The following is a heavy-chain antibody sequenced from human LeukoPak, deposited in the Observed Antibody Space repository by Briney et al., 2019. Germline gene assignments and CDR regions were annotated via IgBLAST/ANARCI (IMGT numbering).Heavy chain of an antibody. J-gene: IGHJ4*02. CDR2: IKEDGSEK. CDR3: ARSRSGYYEDY. Sequence: PGGSLRLSCAASGSTVTTNYMTWVRQAPGKGLEWVANIKEDGSEKYYVDSVKGRFTISRDNAKNSLSLQVNSLRAEDTAVYYCARSRSGYYEDYWGQGTLVTVSS. D-gene: IGHD3-22*01. CDR1: GSTVTTNY. V-gene: IGHV3-7*01.